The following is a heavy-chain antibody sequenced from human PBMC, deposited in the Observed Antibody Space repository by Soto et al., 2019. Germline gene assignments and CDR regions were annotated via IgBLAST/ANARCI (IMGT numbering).Heavy chain of an antibody. CDR3: ARNPYYAFWSGYYRGGEYYYYYYMDV. CDR1: GFTFSSYW. Sequence: EVQLVESGGGLVQPGGSLRLSCAASGFTFSSYWMHWVRQAPGKGLVWVSRINSDGSSTSYADSVQGRCTISRDNAKNPLYLQRNSLTSGDTAVYYCARNPYYAFWSGYYRGGEYYYYYYMDVWGKGTTVTVSS. V-gene: IGHV3-74*01. D-gene: IGHD3-3*01. J-gene: IGHJ6*03. CDR2: INSDGSST.